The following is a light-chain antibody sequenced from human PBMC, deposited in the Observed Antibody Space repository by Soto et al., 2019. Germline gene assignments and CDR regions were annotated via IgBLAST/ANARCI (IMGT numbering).Light chain of an antibody. Sequence: AIRMTQSPSSLSASTGDRVTITCRASQGISSYLAWYQQKPEKAPKLLIYAASTLQSGVPSRLSGSGSGTDFTITISCVQSEDFATDYCQQYYRYPRALAFGGGTKVDIK. J-gene: IGKJ4*01. CDR1: QGISSY. V-gene: IGKV1-8*01. CDR2: AAS. CDR3: QQYYRYPRALA.